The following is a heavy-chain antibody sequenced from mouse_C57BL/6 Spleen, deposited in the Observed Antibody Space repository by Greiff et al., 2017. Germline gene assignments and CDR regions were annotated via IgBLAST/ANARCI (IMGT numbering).Heavy chain of an antibody. CDR1: GFNIKNPY. Sequence: EVQLQQSVAELVRPGASVKLSCTASGFNIKNPYMHWVKQRPEQGLEWIGRIDPANGNTKYAPKFQGKATITADTSSNTAYLQLSSLTSEDTAIYYCAREYDFYAMDYWGQGTSVTVSS. CDR2: IDPANGNT. D-gene: IGHD2-4*01. V-gene: IGHV14-3*01. J-gene: IGHJ4*01. CDR3: AREYDFYAMDY.